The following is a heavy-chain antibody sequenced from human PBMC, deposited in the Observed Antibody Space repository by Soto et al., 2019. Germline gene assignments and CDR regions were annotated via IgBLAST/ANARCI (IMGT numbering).Heavy chain of an antibody. J-gene: IGHJ4*02. Sequence: QVQLVQSGAEVKKPGASVKVSCKASGYTFTSYDITWVRQATGQGLEWMGWMNPNSGNTGYAQKFQGRVTMTRNTSISTAYMEMSSLRSEDTAVYYCARYYDSSGYYGRRYYFDYWGQGTLVTVSS. D-gene: IGHD3-22*01. V-gene: IGHV1-8*01. CDR3: ARYYDSSGYYGRRYYFDY. CDR2: MNPNSGNT. CDR1: GYTFTSYD.